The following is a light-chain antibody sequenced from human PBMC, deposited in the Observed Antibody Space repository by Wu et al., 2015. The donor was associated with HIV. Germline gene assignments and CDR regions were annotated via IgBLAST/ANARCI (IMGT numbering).Light chain of an antibody. J-gene: IGKJ2*03. Sequence: EIVLTQSPGTLSLSPGERATLSCRASQSVSSNYLAWYQQKPGQAPRLLIYGASIRATGIPDRFSGSGSGTDFSLTIRRLEPEDFAVYYCQQYGPSPSFGQGTKLEIK. CDR3: QQYGPSPS. V-gene: IGKV3-20*01. CDR2: GAS. CDR1: QSVSSNY.